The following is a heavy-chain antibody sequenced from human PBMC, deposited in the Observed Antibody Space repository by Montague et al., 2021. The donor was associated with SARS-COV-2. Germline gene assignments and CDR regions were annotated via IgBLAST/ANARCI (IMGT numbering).Heavy chain of an antibody. Sequence: SETLSLTCTVTGGPISGSSDYWGWISQSPGKGLDWIASVDYSGNTYYSPSLKSRLTISVDTSKNQFSLKLNSVTAADTALYYCARREYSYGWGDWGQGTLVTVSS. J-gene: IGHJ4*02. D-gene: IGHD5-18*01. CDR1: GGPISGSSDY. V-gene: IGHV4-39*01. CDR3: ARREYSYGWGD. CDR2: VDYSGNT.